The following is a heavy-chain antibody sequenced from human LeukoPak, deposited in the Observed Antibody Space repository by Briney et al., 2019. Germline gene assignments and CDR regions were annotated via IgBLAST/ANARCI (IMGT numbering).Heavy chain of an antibody. V-gene: IGHV3-53*01. CDR2: IYSGGST. D-gene: IGHD3-22*01. CDR3: ARDTYYYDSSGYDYYYGMDV. CDR1: GFTVSSNY. Sequence: GGSLRLSCAASGFTVSSNYMSWVRQAPGKGLEWVSVIYSGGSTYYADSVKGRFTISRDNSKNTLYLQMNSLRAEDTAVYYCARDTYYYDSSGYDYYYGMDVRGQGTTVTVSS. J-gene: IGHJ6*02.